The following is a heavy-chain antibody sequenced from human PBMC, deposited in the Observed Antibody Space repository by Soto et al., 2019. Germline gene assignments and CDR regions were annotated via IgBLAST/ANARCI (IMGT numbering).Heavy chain of an antibody. CDR2: ISHSGSTNYKEIYHSGST. J-gene: IGHJ4*02. D-gene: IGHD4-17*01. V-gene: IGHV4-4*02. CDR1: GDPISSSHG. CDR3: ARRYGASFDY. Sequence: PSETLSLTCAVSGDPISSSHGWSWVRQPPGKGLEWIAEISHSGSTNYKEIYHSGSTNYNPSLKSRVTISVDISKNQFSLNLNSVTAADTAVYYCARRYGASFDYWGQGTLVTVSS.